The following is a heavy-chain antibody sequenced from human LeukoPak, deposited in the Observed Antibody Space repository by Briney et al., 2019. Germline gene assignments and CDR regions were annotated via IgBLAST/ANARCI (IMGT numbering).Heavy chain of an antibody. CDR2: IYYSGST. Sequence: PSETLSLTCTVSGGSISSSSYYWGWIRQPPGKGLEWIGSIYYSGSTYYNPSLKSRVTISVDTSKNQFSLKLSSVTAADTAVYYCARQIAVAGRRVCDYWGQGTLVTVSS. CDR1: GGSISSSSYY. CDR3: ARQIAVAGRRVCDY. V-gene: IGHV4-39*01. J-gene: IGHJ4*02. D-gene: IGHD6-19*01.